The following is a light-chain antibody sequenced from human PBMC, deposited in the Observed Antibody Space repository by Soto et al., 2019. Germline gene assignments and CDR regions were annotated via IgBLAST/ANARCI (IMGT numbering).Light chain of an antibody. CDR3: QQYGSSPRT. V-gene: IGKV3-20*01. Sequence: EIVLTQSPGTLSLSPGERATLSCRASQSVSSSYLAWYQQKPGQAPRLIIYGASIRATGIPDRFSGSGSGTDLAVTISRLDPEDFAVYYCQQYGSSPRTFGGGTKGDIK. J-gene: IGKJ4*01. CDR2: GAS. CDR1: QSVSSSY.